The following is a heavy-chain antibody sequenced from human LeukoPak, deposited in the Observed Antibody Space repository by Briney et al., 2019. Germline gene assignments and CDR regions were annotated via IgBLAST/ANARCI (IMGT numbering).Heavy chain of an antibody. CDR1: GGTFSSYA. J-gene: IGHJ5*02. V-gene: IGHV1-69*13. Sequence: SVKVSCKASGGTFSSYAISWVRQAPGQGLEWMGGIIPIFGTANYAQKFQGRVTITADESTSTAYMELSSLRSEDTAAYYCARDPSPYYDILTGSNWFDPWGQGTLVTVSS. CDR3: ARDPSPYYDILTGSNWFDP. CDR2: IIPIFGTA. D-gene: IGHD3-9*01.